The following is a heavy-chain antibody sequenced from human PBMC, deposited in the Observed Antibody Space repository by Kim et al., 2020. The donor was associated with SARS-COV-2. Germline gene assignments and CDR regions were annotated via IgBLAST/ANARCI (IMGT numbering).Heavy chain of an antibody. D-gene: IGHD3-16*01. CDR1: GGTFSSYA. Sequence: SVKVSCKASGGTFSSYAISWVRQAPGQGLEWMGGIIPIFGTANYAQKFQGRVTITADESTSTAYMELSSLRSEDTAVYYCARDFRSDGLTFDYWGQGTLVTVSS. V-gene: IGHV1-69*13. CDR3: ARDFRSDGLTFDY. J-gene: IGHJ4*02. CDR2: IIPIFGTA.